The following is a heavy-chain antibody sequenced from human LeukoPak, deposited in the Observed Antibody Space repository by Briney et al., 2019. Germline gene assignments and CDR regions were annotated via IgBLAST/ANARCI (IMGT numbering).Heavy chain of an antibody. D-gene: IGHD2-2*01. CDR2: INPSGGST. Sequence: ASVKVSCKASGYTFTSYYMHWVRQAPGQGLEWMGIINPSGGSTSYAQKFQGRVTMTRDTSTSTVYMELRSLRSDDAAVYYCARDLGYCSSTSCPNKRKRPYYMDVWGKGTTVTVSS. CDR3: ARDLGYCSSTSCPNKRKRPYYMDV. J-gene: IGHJ6*03. CDR1: GYTFTSYY. V-gene: IGHV1-46*01.